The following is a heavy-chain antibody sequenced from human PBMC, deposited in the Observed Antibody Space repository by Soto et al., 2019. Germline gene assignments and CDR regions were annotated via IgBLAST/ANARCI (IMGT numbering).Heavy chain of an antibody. Sequence: EVQLLESGGGLVQPGGSLRLSCAASGFTFSSYAMSWVRQAPGKGLEWVSAISGSGGSTYYADSVKGRFTISIDNSKNTLYLQMNSLRSDDTAVYYCAKGEGGSGYYFDHWGQGTLVTVSS. J-gene: IGHJ4*02. CDR2: ISGSGGST. V-gene: IGHV3-23*01. D-gene: IGHD1-26*01. CDR3: AKGEGGSGYYFDH. CDR1: GFTFSSYA.